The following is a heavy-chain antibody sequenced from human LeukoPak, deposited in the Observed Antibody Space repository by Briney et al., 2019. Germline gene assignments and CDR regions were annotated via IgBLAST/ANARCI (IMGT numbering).Heavy chain of an antibody. D-gene: IGHD1-1*01. Sequence: GASVKVSCKASGYTFTGYYMHWVRQAPGQGLEWMGWINPNSGGTNYAQKFQGRVTMTRDTSISTAYMELSRLRSDDTAVYYCARSEDRPRGRPLYNWFDPWGQGTLVTVSS. CDR3: ARSEDRPRGRPLYNWFDP. CDR1: GYTFTGYY. CDR2: INPNSGGT. V-gene: IGHV1-2*02. J-gene: IGHJ5*02.